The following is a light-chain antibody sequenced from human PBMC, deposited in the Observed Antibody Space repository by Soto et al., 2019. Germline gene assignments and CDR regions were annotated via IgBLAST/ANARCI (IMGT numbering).Light chain of an antibody. CDR2: GAS. CDR1: QSLGGD. V-gene: IGKV3-15*01. J-gene: IGKJ1*01. CDR3: QQYYNWPRT. Sequence: EIVMTQSPGTLSLSPGDTATLSCRASQSLGGDLAWYQQKPGQAPRLLIFGASARPTGIPARISGSGSGTEFTLPISSLRSEDFAVYFCQQYYNWPRTFGQGTKVDIK.